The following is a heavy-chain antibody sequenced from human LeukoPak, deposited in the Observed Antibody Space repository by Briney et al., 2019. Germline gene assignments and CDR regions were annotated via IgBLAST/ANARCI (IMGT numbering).Heavy chain of an antibody. J-gene: IGHJ6*03. CDR2: IDVRGDSI. D-gene: IGHD1-1*01. V-gene: IGHV3-11*01. CDR1: GFIFSDYY. CDR3: AREDNVWNLPYNYYMDV. Sequence: PGGSLRLSCAASGFIFSDYYMTWIRQAPGKGLEWVAHIDVRGDSILYADSVKGRFTISRDSAKNSLYLQMNSLRVEDTAVYYCAREDNVWNLPYNYYMDVWGKGTTVTVSS.